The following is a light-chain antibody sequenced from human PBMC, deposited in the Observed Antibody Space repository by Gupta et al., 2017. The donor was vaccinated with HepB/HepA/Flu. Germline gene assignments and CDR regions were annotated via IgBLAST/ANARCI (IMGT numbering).Light chain of an antibody. CDR3: QQRNNRHPECT. CDR1: QSVSRY. J-gene: IGKJ2*02. Sequence: EIVLTQSPATLSLSPGERATLSCRARQSVSRYLAWYQQKPSQAPRLLIYDASNRAKGIRATVSGSGDGTDINLTINSREPEDFEVYYCQQRNNRHPECTFGQGTKLEIK. V-gene: IGKV3-11*01. CDR2: DAS.